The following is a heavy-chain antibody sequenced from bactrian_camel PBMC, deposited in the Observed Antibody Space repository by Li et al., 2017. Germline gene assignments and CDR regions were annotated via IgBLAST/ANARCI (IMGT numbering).Heavy chain of an antibody. CDR1: GFTFRYSD. CDR2: VARDGST. V-gene: IGHV3S53*01. D-gene: IGHD2*01. Sequence: HVQLVESGGGSVQPGGSLRLSCAGSGFTFRYSDYCLGWFRQALGKEREAVAVVARDGSTTYSDSVEGRFTISRDNAQNTLYLQMDNLQPEDTAMYYCGAERPGIGSGGHCYSVNIAAGGKPDFGYWGQGTQVTVS. J-gene: IGHJ6*01. CDR3: GAERPGIGSGGHCYSVNIAAGGKPDFGY.